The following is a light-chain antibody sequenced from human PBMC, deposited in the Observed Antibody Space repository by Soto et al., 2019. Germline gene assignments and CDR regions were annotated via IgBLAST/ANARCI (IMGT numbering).Light chain of an antibody. Sequence: AIQMTQSPSSLSASVVDRVTITFRASQGIRNDLGWYQQKPGKAPRLLIYAASSLQSGVPSRFSGSGSGTDFTLTISSLQPEDFATYYCLQDYNYPGTFGQGTKVDIK. CDR2: AAS. CDR3: LQDYNYPGT. J-gene: IGKJ1*01. CDR1: QGIRND. V-gene: IGKV1-6*01.